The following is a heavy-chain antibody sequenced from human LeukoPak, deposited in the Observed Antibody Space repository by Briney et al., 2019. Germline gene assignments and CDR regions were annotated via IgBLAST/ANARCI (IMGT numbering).Heavy chain of an antibody. Sequence: SETLSLTCTASGGSISSGSYYWSWIRQPAGKGLEWIGRIYTSGSTNYNPSLKSRVTISVDTSKNQFSLKLSSVTAADTAVYYCAREDYGGNFDYWGQGTLVTVSS. D-gene: IGHD4-23*01. CDR2: IYTSGST. CDR3: AREDYGGNFDY. CDR1: GGSISSGSYY. J-gene: IGHJ4*02. V-gene: IGHV4-61*02.